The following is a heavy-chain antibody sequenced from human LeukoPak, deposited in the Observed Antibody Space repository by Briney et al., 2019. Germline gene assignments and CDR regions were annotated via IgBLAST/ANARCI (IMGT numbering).Heavy chain of an antibody. J-gene: IGHJ3*02. V-gene: IGHV3-21*01. CDR3: ARDAVTMVRGVIIGAFDI. CDR1: GFTFTTYA. Sequence: GGSLRLSCAASGFTFTTYAMSWARQAPGKGLEWVSSISSSSSYIYYADSVKGRFTISRDNAKNSLYLQMNSLRAEDTAVYYCARDAVTMVRGVIIGAFDIWGQGTMVTVSS. D-gene: IGHD3-10*01. CDR2: ISSSSSYI.